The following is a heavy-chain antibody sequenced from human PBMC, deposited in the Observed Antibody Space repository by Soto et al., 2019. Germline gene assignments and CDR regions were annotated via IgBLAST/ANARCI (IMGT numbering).Heavy chain of an antibody. CDR3: VMGDNYGTPTPQDV. J-gene: IGHJ6*02. CDR2: ISPYTGNT. Sequence: QVQLVQSGDEVKKPGASVKVSCKASGYIFVNYGIAWVRQAPGQGLEWMGWISPYTGNTHSATKVQGRLTMTTDTSTSTVYMALGSLTSDDTSVYYCVMGDNYGTPTPQDVWGQGTTVTVSS. V-gene: IGHV1-18*01. D-gene: IGHD3-16*01. CDR1: GYIFVNYG.